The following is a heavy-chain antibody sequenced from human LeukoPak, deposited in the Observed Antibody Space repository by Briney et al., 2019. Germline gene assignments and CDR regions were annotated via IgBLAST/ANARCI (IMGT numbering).Heavy chain of an antibody. J-gene: IGHJ3*02. CDR3: ARESYYDSSGYSHDAFDI. Sequence: SPSETLSLTCTVSGGSISSYYWSWIRQPPGKGLEWIGYIYCSGSTNYNPSLKSRVTISVDTSKNQFSLKLSSVTAADTAVYYCARESYYDSSGYSHDAFDIWGQGTMVTVSS. V-gene: IGHV4-59*12. D-gene: IGHD3-22*01. CDR2: IYCSGST. CDR1: GGSISSYY.